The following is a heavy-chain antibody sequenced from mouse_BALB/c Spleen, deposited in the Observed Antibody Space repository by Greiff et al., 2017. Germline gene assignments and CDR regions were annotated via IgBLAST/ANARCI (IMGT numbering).Heavy chain of an antibody. Sequence: EVMLVESGGGLVKPGGSLTLSCAASGFTFSSYAMSWVRQTPEKRLEWVATISSGGSYTYYPDSVKGRFTISRDNAKNTLYLQMSSLRSEDTAMYYCARPLMITSGYFDYWGQGSTLTESS. CDR3: ARPLMITSGYFDY. D-gene: IGHD2-4*01. V-gene: IGHV5-9-1*01. J-gene: IGHJ2*01. CDR1: GFTFSSYA. CDR2: ISSGGSYT.